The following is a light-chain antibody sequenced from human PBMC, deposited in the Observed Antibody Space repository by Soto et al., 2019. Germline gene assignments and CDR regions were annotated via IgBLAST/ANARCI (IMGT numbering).Light chain of an antibody. CDR3: CSYGCSRYG. Sequence: QSALTQPASVSGSPGQSITISCTGTSRDVGSYNLVSWYQQHPGKAPKLMIYEGSKRPSGVSNRFSGYKSGNTASLTISGLQAEYEADYYGCSYGCSRYGFGTGTKLTVL. V-gene: IGLV2-23*01. CDR2: EGS. J-gene: IGLJ1*01. CDR1: SRDVGSYNL.